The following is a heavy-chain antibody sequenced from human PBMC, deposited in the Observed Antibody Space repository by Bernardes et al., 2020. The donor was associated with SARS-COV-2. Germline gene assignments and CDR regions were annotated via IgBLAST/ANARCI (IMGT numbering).Heavy chain of an antibody. CDR1: GGSISSYY. Sequence: TLSLTCTVSGGSISSYYWSWIRQPAGKGLEWIGRIYTSGSTNYNPSLKSRVTMSVDTSKNQFSLKLSSVTAADTAVYYCARGAQVVVPATRIVYYMDVWGKGTTVTVSS. CDR2: IYTSGST. D-gene: IGHD2-2*01. J-gene: IGHJ6*03. V-gene: IGHV4-4*07. CDR3: ARGAQVVVPATRIVYYMDV.